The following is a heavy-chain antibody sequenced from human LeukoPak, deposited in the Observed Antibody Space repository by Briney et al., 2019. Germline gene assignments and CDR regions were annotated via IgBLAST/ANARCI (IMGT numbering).Heavy chain of an antibody. CDR1: GGSFSGYY. CDR3: ASARYFGNYFDY. J-gene: IGHJ4*02. Sequence: SETLSLTCAVYGGSFSGYYWSWIRQPPGKGLEWIGEINHSGSTNYNPSLKSRVTISVDTSKNQFSLKLSSVTAADTAVYYCASARYFGNYFDYWGQGTLVTVSS. CDR2: INHSGST. D-gene: IGHD1-14*01. V-gene: IGHV4-34*01.